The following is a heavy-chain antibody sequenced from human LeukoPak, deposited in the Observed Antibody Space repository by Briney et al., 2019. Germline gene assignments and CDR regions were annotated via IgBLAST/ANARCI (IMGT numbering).Heavy chain of an antibody. D-gene: IGHD4-23*01. J-gene: IGHJ4*02. CDR1: GFTFSSYW. Sequence: GGSLRLSCAASGFTFSSYWMHWVRQAPGKGLVWVSRINSDGSSTSYADSVKGRFTISRDNAKNTLYLQMNSLRAEDTAVYYCARGFTVVAVADLDYWGQGTLVTVSS. CDR3: ARGFTVVAVADLDY. CDR2: INSDGSST. V-gene: IGHV3-74*01.